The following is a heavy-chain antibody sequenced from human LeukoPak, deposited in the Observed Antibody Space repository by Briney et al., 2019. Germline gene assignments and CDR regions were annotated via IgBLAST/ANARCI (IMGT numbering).Heavy chain of an antibody. V-gene: IGHV4-34*01. CDR1: GGSFSGYY. J-gene: IGHJ4*02. CDR3: ARFYDSSGYADY. D-gene: IGHD3-22*01. Sequence: SETLSLTCAVYGGSFSGYYWSWLRQPPGKGLEWIGEINHSGSTNYNPSLKSRVTISVGTSKNQFSLKLSSVTAADTAVYYCARFYDSSGYADYWGQGTLVTVSS. CDR2: INHSGST.